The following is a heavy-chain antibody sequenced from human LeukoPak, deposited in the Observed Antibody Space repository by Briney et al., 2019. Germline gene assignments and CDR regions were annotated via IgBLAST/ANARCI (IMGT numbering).Heavy chain of an antibody. CDR3: ARGRTRRTIFGVVTLSFDY. Sequence: GASVKVSCKASGYTFTSYDINWVRQATGQGLEWMGWMNPNSGNTGHAQKFQGRVTMTRNTSISTAYMELSSLRSEDTAVYYCARGRTRRTIFGVVTLSFDYWGQGTLVTVSS. V-gene: IGHV1-8*01. J-gene: IGHJ4*02. CDR1: GYTFTSYD. CDR2: MNPNSGNT. D-gene: IGHD3-3*01.